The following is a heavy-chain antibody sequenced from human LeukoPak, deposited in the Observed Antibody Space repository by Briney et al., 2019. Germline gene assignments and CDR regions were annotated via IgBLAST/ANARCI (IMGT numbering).Heavy chain of an antibody. Sequence: SETLSLTCNVSGGSIRGYYWSWIRQPPGKGLEWIGYIYSSGSTNYNPSLKSRVTMSVDTSKNQFSLKLSSVTAADTAVYYCARSVWALPVYWGQGTLVTVSS. CDR3: ARSVWALPVY. CDR2: IYSSGST. CDR1: GGSIRGYY. V-gene: IGHV4-59*12. J-gene: IGHJ4*02. D-gene: IGHD3-16*01.